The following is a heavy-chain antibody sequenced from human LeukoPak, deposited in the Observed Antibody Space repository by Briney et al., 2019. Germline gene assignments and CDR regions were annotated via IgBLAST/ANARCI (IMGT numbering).Heavy chain of an antibody. J-gene: IGHJ3*02. Sequence: SQTLSLTCVISGDSVSSKSAAWNSIRQSPSGCLEWLGRTYYRSTWFKDYAVSTKSRITVNPDTSKNQFSLQLNSVTPEDTAVYYCVRDSSLGLEAFDIWGQGTKVTVSS. CDR3: VRDSSLGLEAFDI. V-gene: IGHV6-1*01. CDR1: GDSVSSKSAA. D-gene: IGHD7-27*01. CDR2: TYYRSTWFK.